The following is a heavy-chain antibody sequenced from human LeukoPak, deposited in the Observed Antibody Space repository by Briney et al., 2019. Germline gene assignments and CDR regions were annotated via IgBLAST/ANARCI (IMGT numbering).Heavy chain of an antibody. V-gene: IGHV3-7*03. CDR2: IKQDGSEK. D-gene: IGHD5-18*01. CDR3: ARDLPFYSYDSYFDY. Sequence: PGGSLRLSCAASGFTFTSYWMSWVRQAPGKGLEWVANIKQDGSEKYYVDSVEGRFIISRDNAKNSLYLQMNSLRAEDTAVYYCARDLPFYSYDSYFDYWGQGTLVTVSS. J-gene: IGHJ4*02. CDR1: GFTFTSYW.